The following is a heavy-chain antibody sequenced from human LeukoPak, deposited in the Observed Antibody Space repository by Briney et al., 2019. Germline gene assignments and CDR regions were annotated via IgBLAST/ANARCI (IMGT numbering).Heavy chain of an antibody. Sequence: KASETLSLTCTVSGYSISSGYYWGWIRQPPGKGLEWIGRIYHSGSTYYNPSLKSRVTISVDTSKNQFSLKLSSVTAADTAVYYCARTYCGGDCRGYYYHYYMDVWGKGTTVTISS. CDR1: GYSISSGYY. CDR2: IYHSGST. D-gene: IGHD2-21*02. V-gene: IGHV4-38-2*02. J-gene: IGHJ6*03. CDR3: ARTYCGGDCRGYYYHYYMDV.